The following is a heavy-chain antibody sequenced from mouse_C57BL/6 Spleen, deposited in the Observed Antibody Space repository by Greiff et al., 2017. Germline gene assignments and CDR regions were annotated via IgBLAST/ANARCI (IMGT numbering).Heavy chain of an antibody. V-gene: IGHV1-82*01. CDR2: IYPGDGDT. J-gene: IGHJ4*01. Sequence: QVQLQQSGPELVKPGASVKISCKASGYAFSSSWMNWVKQRPGKGLEWIGRIYPGDGDTNYNGKFKGKATLTADKSSSTAYMQLSSLTSEDSAVYFCARGGYDYDGPSYYAMDYWGQGTSVTVSS. D-gene: IGHD2-4*01. CDR3: ARGGYDYDGPSYYAMDY. CDR1: GYAFSSSW.